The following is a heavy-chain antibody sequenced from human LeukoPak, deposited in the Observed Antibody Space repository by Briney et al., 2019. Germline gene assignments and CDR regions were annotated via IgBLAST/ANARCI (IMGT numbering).Heavy chain of an antibody. V-gene: IGHV3-30*02. CDR1: GFTFSSYG. D-gene: IGHD3-22*01. CDR3: AKGYYYDSSGYYYVPHHGDAFDI. Sequence: PGGSLRLSCAASGFTFSSYGMHWVRQAPGKGLEWVAFIRYDGSNKYYADSVKGRFTISRDNSKNTLYLQMNSLRAEDTAVYYCAKGYYYDSSGYYYVPHHGDAFDIWGQGTMVTVSS. J-gene: IGHJ3*02. CDR2: IRYDGSNK.